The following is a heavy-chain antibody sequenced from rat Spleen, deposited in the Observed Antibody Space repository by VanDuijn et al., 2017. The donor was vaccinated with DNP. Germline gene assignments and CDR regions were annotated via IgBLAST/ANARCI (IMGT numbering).Heavy chain of an antibody. CDR3: ARLLSGGYSVGYYFDY. Sequence: EVQLVESGGGLVQPGRSMKLSCAVSGFIFSNYDMAWVRQAPTKGLEWVASISYDGSSTYYRDSVKGRFTISRDNAKSTLYLQMDSLRSEDTATYYCARLLSGGYSVGYYFDYWGQGVMVTVSS. D-gene: IGHD1-11*01. J-gene: IGHJ2*01. CDR2: ISYDGSST. V-gene: IGHV5-25*01. CDR1: GFIFSNYD.